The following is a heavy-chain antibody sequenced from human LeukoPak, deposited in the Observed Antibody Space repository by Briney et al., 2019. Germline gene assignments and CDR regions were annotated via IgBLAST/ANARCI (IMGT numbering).Heavy chain of an antibody. CDR3: ARYSLSYWYFDL. D-gene: IGHD2-21*01. Sequence: SETLSLTCTVSGGSISSYYWSWIRQHPGKGLEWIGYIYYGGITYYNPSLKSRLTISVDTSKNQFSLKLSSVTAADTAVYFCARYSLSYWYFDLWGRGTLVTVSS. CDR1: GGSISSYY. V-gene: IGHV4-59*06. J-gene: IGHJ2*01. CDR2: IYYGGIT.